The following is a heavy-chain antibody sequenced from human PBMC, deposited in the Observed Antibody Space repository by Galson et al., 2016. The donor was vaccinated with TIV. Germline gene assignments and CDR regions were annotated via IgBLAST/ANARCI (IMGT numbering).Heavy chain of an antibody. D-gene: IGHD3/OR15-3a*01. V-gene: IGHV3-74*01. CDR2: TNVDGSST. J-gene: IGHJ4*01. CDR1: GFTFSKYW. Sequence: SLRLSCAASGFTFSKYWMHWVRQAPEKGLVWISRTNVDGSSTSYADSVKGRVTISGDNARNTLYLLMNSLRVEDTAVYYCVRGGLEPFDYWGHGTLVTVSS. CDR3: VRGGLEPFDY.